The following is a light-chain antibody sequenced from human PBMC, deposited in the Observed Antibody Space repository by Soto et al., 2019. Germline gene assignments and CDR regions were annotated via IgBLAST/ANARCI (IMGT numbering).Light chain of an antibody. CDR3: QQYGSSHPLT. J-gene: IGKJ4*01. CDR1: QSVSSTY. Sequence: EIVVTQSPGTLALSPGERATLSCRASQSVSSTYGAWYQQKPGQATRLIIYGASSRATGIPDRFSGSGAGTDFTLTSSRLEPEECEVYYWQQYGSSHPLTFGGGTKVEIK. CDR2: GAS. V-gene: IGKV3-20*01.